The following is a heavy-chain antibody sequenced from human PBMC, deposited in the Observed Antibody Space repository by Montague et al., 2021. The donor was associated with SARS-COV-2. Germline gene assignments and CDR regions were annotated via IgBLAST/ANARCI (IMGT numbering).Heavy chain of an antibody. CDR1: GGSITRNYY. Sequence: SETLSLTCTVSGGSITRNYYWSWIRQPPGKGLEWVGNIYYSGTTFINPSLKSRVTISVDASKNQFSLNLTSVTAADTAVYYCARPLVRGAPKAFDIWGQGALVIVSS. CDR2: IYYSGTT. J-gene: IGHJ3*02. D-gene: IGHD3-10*01. V-gene: IGHV4-39*01. CDR3: ARPLVRGAPKAFDI.